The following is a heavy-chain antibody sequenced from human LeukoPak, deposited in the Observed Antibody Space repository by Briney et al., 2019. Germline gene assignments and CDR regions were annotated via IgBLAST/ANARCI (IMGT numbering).Heavy chain of an antibody. V-gene: IGHV3-21*01. D-gene: IGHD6-19*01. CDR1: GFTFSSYS. CDR2: ISSSSSYI. Sequence: PGGSLRLSCAASGFTFSSYSMNWVRQAPGKGLEWVSSISSSSSYIYYADSVKGRFTISRDNAKNSLYLQMNSLRAEDTAVYYCARPREGIAVAGTDYWGQGTLVTVSS. J-gene: IGHJ4*02. CDR3: ARPREGIAVAGTDY.